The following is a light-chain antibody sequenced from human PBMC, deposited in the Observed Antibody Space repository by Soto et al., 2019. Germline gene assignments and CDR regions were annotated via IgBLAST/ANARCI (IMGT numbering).Light chain of an antibody. CDR3: QQRSNWPIT. J-gene: IGKJ5*01. V-gene: IGKV3-15*01. CDR2: GAS. CDR1: QSISSN. Sequence: EIVVTQSPATLSVSPAGRGSLXRRASQSISSNLAWYRQKPGQAPRLLIYGASTRATGFPARFSGSGSGTEFTLTISSLEPEDFAVYYCQQRSNWPITFGQGTRLE.